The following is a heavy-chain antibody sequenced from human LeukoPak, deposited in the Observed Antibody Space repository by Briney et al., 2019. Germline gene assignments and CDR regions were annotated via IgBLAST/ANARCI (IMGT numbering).Heavy chain of an antibody. CDR3: ASTMVRGVMVDY. CDR2: MNPNSGNT. V-gene: IGHV1-8*01. D-gene: IGHD3-10*01. CDR1: GYTFTSYD. Sequence: ASVKVSCKASGYTFTSYDINWVRQATGQGLEWMGWMNPNSGNTGYAQKFQGRVTMTRNTPISTAYMELSSLRSEDTAVYYCASTMVRGVMVDYWGQGTLVTVSS. J-gene: IGHJ4*02.